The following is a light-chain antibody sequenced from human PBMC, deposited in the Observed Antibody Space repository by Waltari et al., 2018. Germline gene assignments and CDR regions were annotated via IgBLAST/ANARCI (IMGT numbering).Light chain of an antibody. CDR3: QVWDSSSAHVV. CDR2: DDS. V-gene: IGLV3-21*03. J-gene: IGLJ2*01. CDR1: NIGSKS. Sequence: SYVLTQPPSVSVAPGKTARITCGGNNIGSKSVHWYQQKPGQAPVLVVYDDSDRPSGLPERFSGSQSGNTATLTISRVEGGEEADYYCQVWDSSSAHVVFGGGTKLTVL.